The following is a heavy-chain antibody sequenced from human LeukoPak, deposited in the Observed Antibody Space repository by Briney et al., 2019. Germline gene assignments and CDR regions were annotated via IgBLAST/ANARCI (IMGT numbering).Heavy chain of an antibody. D-gene: IGHD1-1*01. V-gene: IGHV4-59*08. CDR1: GGSISSYY. J-gene: IGHJ4*02. CDR2: IYYSGST. CDR3: ARHSGNFDY. Sequence: PSETLSLTCTVSGGSISSYYWSWIRQPPGKGLEWIGYIYYSGSTDYNPSLKSRVTISVDTSKNQFSLKLSSVTAADTAVYYCARHSGNFDYWGQGILVTVSS.